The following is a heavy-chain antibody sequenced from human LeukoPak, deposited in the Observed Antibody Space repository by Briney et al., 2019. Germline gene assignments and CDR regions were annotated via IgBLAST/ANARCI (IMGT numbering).Heavy chain of an antibody. CDR2: ISGSGGST. D-gene: IGHD4-17*01. J-gene: IGHJ4*02. V-gene: IGHV3-23*01. Sequence: GGSLRLSCAASGFTFSSYAMSWVRQAPGKGLEWVSAISGSGGSTYYADSVKGRFTISRDNSKNTLYLQMSSLRAEDTAVYYCAKDRGGYDYGDVYWGQGTLVTVSS. CDR3: AKDRGGYDYGDVY. CDR1: GFTFSSYA.